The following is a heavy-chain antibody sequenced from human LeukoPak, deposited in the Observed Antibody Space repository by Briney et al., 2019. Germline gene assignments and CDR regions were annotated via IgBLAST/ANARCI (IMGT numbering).Heavy chain of an antibody. D-gene: IGHD6-6*01. CDR1: GGTFSSYA. CDR2: IIPIFGTA. V-gene: IGHV1-69*05. J-gene: IGHJ4*02. Sequence: SVKVSFKASGGTFSSYAISWVRQAPGQGLEWMGGIIPIFGTANYAQKFQGRVTITTDESTSTAYMELSSLRSEDTAVYYCAREIGPSNQQLAVWGQGTLVTVSS. CDR3: AREIGPSNQQLAV.